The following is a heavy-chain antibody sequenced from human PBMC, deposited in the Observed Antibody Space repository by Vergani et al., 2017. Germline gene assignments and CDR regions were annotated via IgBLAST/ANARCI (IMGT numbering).Heavy chain of an antibody. V-gene: IGHV4-39*01. D-gene: IGHD1-26*01. CDR3: ARRLLCGGYYYYNYYYYMDV. CDR2: IYYSGST. Sequence: QLQLQESGPGLVKPSETLFLTCTVSGGSISSSSYYWGWIRQPPGKGLEWIGSIYYSGSTYYNPSLKSRVTISVDTSKNQFSLKLSSVTAADTAVYYCARRLLCGGYYYYNYYYYMDVWGKGTTVTVSS. J-gene: IGHJ6*03. CDR1: GGSISSSSYY.